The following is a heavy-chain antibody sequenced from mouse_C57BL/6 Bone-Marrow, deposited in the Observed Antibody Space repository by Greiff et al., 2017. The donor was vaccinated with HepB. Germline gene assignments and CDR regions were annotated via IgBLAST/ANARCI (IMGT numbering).Heavy chain of an antibody. CDR3: VRRGDYSNYGFAY. CDR1: GFSFNTYA. V-gene: IGHV10-1*01. J-gene: IGHJ3*01. CDR2: IRSKSNNYAT. D-gene: IGHD2-5*01. Sequence: DVQLVESGGGLVQPKGSLKLSCAASGFSFNTYAMNWVRQAPGKGLEWVARIRSKSNNYATYYADSVKDRFTISRDDSETMLYLQMNNLKTEDTAMYDCVRRGDYSNYGFAYWGQGTLVTVSA.